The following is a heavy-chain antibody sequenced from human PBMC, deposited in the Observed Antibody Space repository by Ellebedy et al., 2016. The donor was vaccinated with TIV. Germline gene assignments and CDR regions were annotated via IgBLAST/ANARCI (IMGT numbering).Heavy chain of an antibody. CDR3: ARDFRRGKHMAFDI. Sequence: ASVKVSXKASGYTFTGYYMHWVRQAPGQGLEWMGWINPNSGGTNYAQKFQGWVTMTRDTSISTAYMELSRLRSDDTAVYYCARDFRRGKHMAFDIWGQGTMVTVSS. J-gene: IGHJ3*02. CDR1: GYTFTGYY. V-gene: IGHV1-2*04. D-gene: IGHD2-21*01. CDR2: INPNSGGT.